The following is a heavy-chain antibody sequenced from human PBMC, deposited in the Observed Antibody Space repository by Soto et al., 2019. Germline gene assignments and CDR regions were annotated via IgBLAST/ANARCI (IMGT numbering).Heavy chain of an antibody. CDR1: GGSISSGGYS. D-gene: IGHD2-21*02. V-gene: IGHV4-30-2*01. Sequence: SETLSLTCAVSGGSISSGGYSWSWIRQPPGKGLEWIGYIYHSGSTYYNPSLKSRVTISVDRSKNQFSLKLSSVTAADTAVYYCAGGFGGAYCGGDCYSGNWFDPWGQGTLVTVSS. J-gene: IGHJ5*02. CDR3: AGGFGGAYCGGDCYSGNWFDP. CDR2: IYHSGST.